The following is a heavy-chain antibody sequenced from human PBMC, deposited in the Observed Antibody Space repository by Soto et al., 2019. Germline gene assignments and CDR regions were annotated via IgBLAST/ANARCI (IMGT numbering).Heavy chain of an antibody. Sequence: GESLKISCDGSGYTFTRYWIVWVRQMPGKGLEYMGTINPGDSDTRYSPSFQGQVTISADKSISTAYLQWSGLKASDTAMYYCARRGGDDFWSAYYTDYWGQGTQVTVYS. V-gene: IGHV5-51*01. CDR1: GYTFTRYW. J-gene: IGHJ4*02. CDR2: INPGDSDT. D-gene: IGHD3-3*01. CDR3: ARRGGDDFWSAYYTDY.